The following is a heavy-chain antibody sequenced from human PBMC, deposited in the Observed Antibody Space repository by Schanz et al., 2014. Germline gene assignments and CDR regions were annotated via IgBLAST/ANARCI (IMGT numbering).Heavy chain of an antibody. CDR1: GFTFFGSFA. J-gene: IGHJ4*02. V-gene: IGHV3-23*01. Sequence: EVQLLESGGGLVQPGGSLRLSCVASGFTFFGSFAMSWVRQAPGKGLEWVSGMSGSGSTADYADSVKGRFTISRDNSKNSLHLLMNSLRAEDTAVYYCAREMGELGARYYFDYWGQGALVTVSS. CDR2: MSGSGSTA. D-gene: IGHD3-16*01. CDR3: AREMGELGARYYFDY.